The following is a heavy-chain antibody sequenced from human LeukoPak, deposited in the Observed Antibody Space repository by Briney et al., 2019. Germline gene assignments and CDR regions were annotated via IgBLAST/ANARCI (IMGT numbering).Heavy chain of an antibody. J-gene: IGHJ4*02. V-gene: IGHV3-74*01. CDR1: GFTFSSYW. CDR2: INSGGSST. Sequence: PGGSLRLSCAASGFTFSSYWMHWVRQAPGKGLVWVSHINSGGSSTSYADSVKGRFTISRDNAKNTVDLQMNSLRAEDTAVYYCARASSGYDYPPDYWGQGTLVTVSS. CDR3: ARASSGYDYPPDY. D-gene: IGHD5-12*01.